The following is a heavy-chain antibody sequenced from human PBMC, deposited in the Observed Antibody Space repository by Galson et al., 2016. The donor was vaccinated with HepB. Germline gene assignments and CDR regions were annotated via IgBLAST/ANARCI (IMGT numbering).Heavy chain of an antibody. V-gene: IGHV3-30-3*01. J-gene: IGHJ3*02. CDR1: GFTFSTYA. CDR3: ARGMSGLIGAFDM. Sequence: SLRLSCAASGFTFSTYAMHWVRQTPGKGLEWVALISYDGSNQYYADSVKGRFTISRDNYKNTLYLQINNLRAEDTAVYYCARGMSGLIGAFDMWGQGTMVTVSS. D-gene: IGHD2-8*02. CDR2: ISYDGSNQ.